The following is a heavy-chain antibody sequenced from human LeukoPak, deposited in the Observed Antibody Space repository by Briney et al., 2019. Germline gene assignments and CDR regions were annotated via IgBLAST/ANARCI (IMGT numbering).Heavy chain of an antibody. D-gene: IGHD1-26*01. J-gene: IGHJ4*02. V-gene: IGHV3-48*01. CDR3: ARDRSGSYDY. Sequence: GGSLRLSCAASGFTFSSYSMNWVRQAPGKGVEWVSYISSSSSTIYYADSVKGRFTISRDNAKNSLYLQMNSLRAEDTAVYYCARDRSGSYDYWGQGTLVTVSS. CDR2: ISSSSSTI. CDR1: GFTFSSYS.